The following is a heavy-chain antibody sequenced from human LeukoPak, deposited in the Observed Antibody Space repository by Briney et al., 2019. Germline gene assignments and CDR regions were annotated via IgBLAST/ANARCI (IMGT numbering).Heavy chain of an antibody. J-gene: IGHJ5*02. V-gene: IGHV3-21*01. CDR3: ARDLHVRGIITNTNWFDP. CDR1: GFAFSSYS. Sequence: GGSLRLSCAASGFAFSSYSMNWVRQAPGKGLEWVSSISSSSGSKYYSDSLKGRFTTSRDNAKDLLYLQMNSLRAEDTAVYYCARDLHVRGIITNTNWFDPWGQGTLVTVSS. D-gene: IGHD3-10*02. CDR2: ISSSSGSK.